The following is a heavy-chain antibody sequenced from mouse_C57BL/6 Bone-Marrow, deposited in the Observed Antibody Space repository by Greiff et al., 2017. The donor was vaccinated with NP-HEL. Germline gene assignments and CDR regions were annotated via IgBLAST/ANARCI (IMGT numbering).Heavy chain of an antibody. CDR1: GFSLTSYG. CDR3: AALITTVLHWYFDV. V-gene: IGHV2-3*01. Sequence: VQLQQSGPGLVAPSQSLSITCTVSGFSLTSYGVSWVRQPPGKGLAWLGVIWGDGSTNYHSALISRLSISKDNSKSQVFLKLNSLQTDDTATYYCAALITTVLHWYFDVWGTGTTVTVSS. CDR2: IWGDGST. D-gene: IGHD1-1*01. J-gene: IGHJ1*03.